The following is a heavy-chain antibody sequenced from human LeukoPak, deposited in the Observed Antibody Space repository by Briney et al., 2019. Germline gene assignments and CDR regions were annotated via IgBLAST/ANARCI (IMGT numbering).Heavy chain of an antibody. CDR2: IWYDGSNK. D-gene: IGHD2-15*01. J-gene: IGHJ4*02. CDR3: ARSCSGGNCYPLVQFDY. CDR1: GFTFSTYG. V-gene: IGHV3-33*01. Sequence: GGSLRLSCAASGFTFSTYGMHWVRQAPGKGLEWVAVIWYDGSNKDYADSVKGRFTISRDNTKSTLYLQMNSLRAEDTAVYYCARSCSGGNCYPLVQFDYWGQGTLVTVSS.